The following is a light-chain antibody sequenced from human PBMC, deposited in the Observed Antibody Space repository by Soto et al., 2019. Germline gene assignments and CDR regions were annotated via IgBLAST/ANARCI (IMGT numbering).Light chain of an antibody. V-gene: IGLV1-47*01. CDR3: AAWDDSLSGGV. CDR1: SSNIGSNY. CDR2: RNN. J-gene: IGLJ2*01. Sequence: QSVLTQPPSASGTPGQRVTISCSGSSSNIGSNYVYWYQQLPGTVPQLLIYRNNERPSGVPDRFSGSKSGTSASLAISGLRSEDEADYYCAAWDDSLSGGVFGGGTKVTVL.